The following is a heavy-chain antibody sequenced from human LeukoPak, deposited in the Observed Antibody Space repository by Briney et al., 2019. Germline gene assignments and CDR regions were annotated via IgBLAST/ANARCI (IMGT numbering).Heavy chain of an antibody. CDR2: INPNSGGT. Sequence: ASVKVSCKASGYTFTGYYMHWVRQAPGQGLEWMGWINPNSGGTNYAQKFQGRVTMTRDTAISTAYMELSRLRSDDTAVYYCARGAWGDLYNWFDPWGQGTLVTVSS. CDR3: ARGAWGDLYNWFDP. V-gene: IGHV1-2*02. CDR1: GYTFTGYY. D-gene: IGHD3-16*01. J-gene: IGHJ5*02.